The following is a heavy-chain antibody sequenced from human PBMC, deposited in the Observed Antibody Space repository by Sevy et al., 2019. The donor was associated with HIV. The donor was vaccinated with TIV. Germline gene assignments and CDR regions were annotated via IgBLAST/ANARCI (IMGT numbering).Heavy chain of an antibody. CDR3: ARKYDSSGYFDY. V-gene: IGHV3-23*01. D-gene: IGHD3-22*01. J-gene: IGHJ4*02. CDR1: GFTFSNYA. Sequence: GGSLRLSCAASGFTFSNYAMNWVRQAPGKGLEWVSGISGRGGSGDKTNYADSVKGRFTISRDGSKNSLYLQLNSLRAEDTAIYYCARKYDSSGYFDYWGQGTLVTVSS. CDR2: ISGRGGSGDKT.